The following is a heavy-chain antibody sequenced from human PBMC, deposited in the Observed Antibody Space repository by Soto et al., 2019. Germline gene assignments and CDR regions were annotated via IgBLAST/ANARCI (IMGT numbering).Heavy chain of an antibody. CDR1: GGTFSSYA. V-gene: IGHV1-69*13. CDR3: ARVGSSSSPYYYGMDV. D-gene: IGHD6-6*01. J-gene: IGHJ6*02. Sequence: SVKVSCKAFGGTFSSYAISWVRQAPGQGLEWMGGIIPIFGTANYAQKFQGRVTITADESTSTAYMELSSLRSEDTAVYYCARVGSSSSPYYYGMDVWGQGTTVTVSS. CDR2: IIPIFGTA.